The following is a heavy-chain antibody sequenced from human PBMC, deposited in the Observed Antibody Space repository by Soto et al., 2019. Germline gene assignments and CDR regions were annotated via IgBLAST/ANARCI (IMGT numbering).Heavy chain of an antibody. CDR2: ISYDGSNK. CDR3: ARPNHYDSSGYSDAFDI. CDR1: GFTFSSYA. V-gene: IGHV3-30-3*01. J-gene: IGHJ3*02. D-gene: IGHD3-22*01. Sequence: PGGSLRLSCAASGFTFSSYAMHWVRQAPGKGLEWVAVISYDGSNKYYADSVKGRFTISRDNSKNTLYLQMNSLRAEDTAVYYCARPNHYDSSGYSDAFDIWGQGTMVTVSS.